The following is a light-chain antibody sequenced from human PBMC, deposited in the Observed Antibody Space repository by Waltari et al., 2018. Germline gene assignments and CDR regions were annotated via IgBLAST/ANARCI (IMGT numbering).Light chain of an antibody. CDR3: QKYYGTPLT. J-gene: IGKJ4*01. CDR1: QSLLNTSNNTKS. V-gene: IGKV4-1*01. CDR2: WAY. Sequence: DIVMTQSPDFLPVSLGERAAINCRSSQSLLNTSNNTKSLAWSQQKQGQPPKLLIYWAYTRESGVLDRCSGSGSGTDFSLTISRLQAGDGAVYYCQKYYGTPLTFGGGTKVEI.